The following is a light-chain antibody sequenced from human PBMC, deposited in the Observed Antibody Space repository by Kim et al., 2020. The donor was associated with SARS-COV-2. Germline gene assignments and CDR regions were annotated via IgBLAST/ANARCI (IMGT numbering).Light chain of an antibody. CDR3: CSDAGSSTYDV. J-gene: IGLJ1*01. Sequence: ITITCSGTSSDGGSYNLDCWYQQHRGKAPKLIIYDVRRRPAGVSNRFSGAKSCNTASLTSSGLQADDDDDYYCCSDAGSSTYDVFGTGTKVTVL. V-gene: IGLV2-23*02. CDR1: SSDGGSYNL. CDR2: DVR.